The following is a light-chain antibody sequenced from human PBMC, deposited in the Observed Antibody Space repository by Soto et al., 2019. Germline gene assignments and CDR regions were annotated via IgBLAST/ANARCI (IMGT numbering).Light chain of an antibody. J-gene: IGLJ3*02. CDR3: SSSTSSNTLV. CDR1: KNDIGSSVY. CDR2: GVS. V-gene: IGLV2-14*01. Sequence: QSALTQPASVSASPGQSITISCTGGKNDIGSSVYVSWYQQHPGKAPKLIIYGVSNRPSGTSDRFSGSKSGNTASLTISGLQADDEADYYCSSSTSSNTLVFGGGTQLTVL.